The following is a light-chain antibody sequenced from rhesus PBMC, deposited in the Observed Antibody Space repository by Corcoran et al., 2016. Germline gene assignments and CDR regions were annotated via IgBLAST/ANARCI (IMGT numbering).Light chain of an antibody. V-gene: IGKV1S11*01. CDR1: QSISSW. Sequence: DIQMTQSPSSLSASVGDTVTITCRASQSISSWLAWYQQKQGKAPKLLIYDASTLQRGVPSRFSGSGYGTEFTLTISSLQPEEFATYYCQQHNSYPPTFGQGTKVEIK. CDR3: QQHNSYPPT. J-gene: IGKJ1*01. CDR2: DAS.